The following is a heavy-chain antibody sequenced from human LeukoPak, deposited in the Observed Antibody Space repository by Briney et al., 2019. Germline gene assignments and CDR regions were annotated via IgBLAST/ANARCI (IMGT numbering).Heavy chain of an antibody. CDR1: GFTFSSYA. V-gene: IGHV3-30*04. J-gene: IGHJ4*02. CDR2: ISYDGSNK. D-gene: IGHD6-13*01. CDR3: ARADSSSLGFYY. Sequence: GGSLRLSCAASGFTFSSYAMHWVRQAPGKGLEWVAVISYDGSNKYYADSVKGRFTISRDNSKNALYLQMNSLRAEDTAVYYCARADSSSLGFYYWGQGTLVTVSS.